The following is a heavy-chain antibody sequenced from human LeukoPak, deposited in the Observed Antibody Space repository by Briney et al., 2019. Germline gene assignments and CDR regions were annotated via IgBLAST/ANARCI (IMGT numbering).Heavy chain of an antibody. D-gene: IGHD5-24*01. CDR1: GFSFSRYW. CDR3: ARDPRVEMACFDS. V-gene: IGHV3-7*05. Sequence: GGPLRLSCAASGFSFSRYWMSWVRQAPGKSLEWVTNIKQDRRETYYVDSVKGRFTISRDNAKNSVYLQMNSQRAEDTAVYFWARDPRVEMACFDSWGQGTLVTVST. J-gene: IGHJ4*02. CDR2: IKQDRRET.